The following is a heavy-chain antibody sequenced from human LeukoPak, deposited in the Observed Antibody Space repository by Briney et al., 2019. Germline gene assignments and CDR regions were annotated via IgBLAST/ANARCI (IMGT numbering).Heavy chain of an antibody. D-gene: IGHD2-15*01. CDR2: IIPLTGVV. Sequence: SVKVSCKTSADIFSSYAINWVRQAPGQGLEWMGRIIPLTGVVNYGQKLQTRVTISADKSTSTAYMEVSSLRFGDTAVYFCARERRCSAGSCYAADLDSWGQGTLVTVSS. V-gene: IGHV1-69*04. CDR3: ARERRCSAGSCYAADLDS. J-gene: IGHJ4*02. CDR1: ADIFSSYA.